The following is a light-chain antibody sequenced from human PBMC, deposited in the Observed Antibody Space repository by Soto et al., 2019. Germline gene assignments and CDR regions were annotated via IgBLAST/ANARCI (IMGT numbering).Light chain of an antibody. CDR2: DVT. CDR3: CSYAGSYASDYV. CDR1: SSDVGAYDY. Sequence: QSVLTQPPSVSGSPGQSVTISCTGTSSDVGAYDYVSWYRQHPGKAPKLMIYDVTKRPSGVPDRFSGSKSGNTASLTISGLQAEDEADYYCCSYAGSYASDYVFGAGTKVTVL. J-gene: IGLJ1*01. V-gene: IGLV2-11*01.